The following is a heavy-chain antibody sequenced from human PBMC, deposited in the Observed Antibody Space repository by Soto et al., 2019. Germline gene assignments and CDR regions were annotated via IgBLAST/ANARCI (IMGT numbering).Heavy chain of an antibody. CDR1: GFTFRNNV. CDR2: ITGSGRDT. J-gene: IGHJ4*02. D-gene: IGHD2-8*01. Sequence: GGSLRLSCAASGFTFRNNVLSWVRQAPGKGLDWVSGITGSGRDTYYADSVKGRFTISRDNSKNMVFLQMNSLRSEDTALYYCAKNGLDNSPSAIDSWGPGTLVTVSS. V-gene: IGHV3-23*01. CDR3: AKNGLDNSPSAIDS.